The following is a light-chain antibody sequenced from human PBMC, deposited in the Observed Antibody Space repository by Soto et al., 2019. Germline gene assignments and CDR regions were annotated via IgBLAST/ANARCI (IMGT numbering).Light chain of an antibody. CDR2: EDK. CDR3: QAWDTSTVV. J-gene: IGLJ2*01. V-gene: IGLV3-1*01. Sequence: SYELTQPPSVSVSPGQTASITCSRDKLGDKYAFWYQQKPGQSPVLVIYEDKKRPSGIPERFSGSNSGDTATLTISGTQAMDEADYYCQAWDTSTVVFGGGTKLTVL. CDR1: KLGDKY.